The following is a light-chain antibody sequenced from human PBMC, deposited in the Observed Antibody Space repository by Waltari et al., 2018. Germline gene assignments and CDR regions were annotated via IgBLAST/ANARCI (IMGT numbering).Light chain of an antibody. Sequence: QSVLTQPPSASGTPGQRVTISCSGSSSNTGPNTLNWYQHLPGTAPKLLIYNNNPGPSGVPDRFSGSKSGTSASLAISGLQSEDEADYYCAAWDGRLDAWVFGGGTKLTVL. CDR3: AAWDGRLDAWV. CDR2: NNN. CDR1: SSNTGPNT. J-gene: IGLJ3*02. V-gene: IGLV1-44*01.